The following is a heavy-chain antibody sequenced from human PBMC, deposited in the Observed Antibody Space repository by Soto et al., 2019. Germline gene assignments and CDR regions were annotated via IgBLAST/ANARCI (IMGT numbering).Heavy chain of an antibody. J-gene: IGHJ4*02. D-gene: IGHD5-12*01. Sequence: SETLSLTCTVSGGSISSSSYYWGWIRQPPGKGLEWIGSIYYSGSTYYNPSLKSRVTISVDTSKNQFSLKLSSVTAADTAVYYCARDQLHSGYDPTPCFNYWGQGTLVTVSS. CDR1: GGSISSSSYY. CDR3: ARDQLHSGYDPTPCFNY. V-gene: IGHV4-39*07. CDR2: IYYSGST.